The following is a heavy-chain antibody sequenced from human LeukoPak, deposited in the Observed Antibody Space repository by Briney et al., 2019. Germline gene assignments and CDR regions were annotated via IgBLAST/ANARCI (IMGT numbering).Heavy chain of an antibody. CDR3: ARRMVTNAEDAFDI. CDR2: IQYSGNT. J-gene: IGHJ3*02. Sequence: SETLSLTCTVSGSGASINHYYWSWIRQPPGKGLEWIANIQYSGNTNSRPSLQSRVSTSIDTSNDQFSLKLTSVTAADTAVYYCARRMVTNAEDAFDIWGQGAVVTVSS. D-gene: IGHD2-21*02. CDR1: GSGASINHYY. V-gene: IGHV4-59*08.